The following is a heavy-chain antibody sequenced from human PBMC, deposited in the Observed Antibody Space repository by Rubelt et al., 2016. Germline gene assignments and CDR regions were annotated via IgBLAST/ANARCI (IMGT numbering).Heavy chain of an antibody. CDR2: ISGSGGST. V-gene: IGHV3-23*01. CDR3: AKDRAAMAPKPYYFDY. J-gene: IGHJ4*02. D-gene: IGHD5-18*01. CDR1: GFTFSSYI. Sequence: AASGFTFSSYIINWVRQAPGKGLEWVSTISGSGGSTYYADSVKGRFTISRDNSKNTLYLQMNRLRAEDTALYYCAKDRAAMAPKPYYFDYWGQGTLVTVSS.